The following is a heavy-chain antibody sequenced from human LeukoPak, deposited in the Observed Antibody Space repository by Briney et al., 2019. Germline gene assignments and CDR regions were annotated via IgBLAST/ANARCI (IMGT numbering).Heavy chain of an antibody. J-gene: IGHJ4*02. D-gene: IGHD3-10*01. Sequence: PSETLSLTCTVSGGSNSSSSYYWRWIRQPPGKGLVWIGCIYYSGSTYYNPSLKSRVTISVDTSKNQFYLKLSSVPAADTAVYYCARAVRGVIKGRGYIIDYWGQGTLVTVSS. V-gene: IGHV4-39*01. CDR3: ARAVRGVIKGRGYIIDY. CDR1: GGSNSSSSYY. CDR2: IYYSGST.